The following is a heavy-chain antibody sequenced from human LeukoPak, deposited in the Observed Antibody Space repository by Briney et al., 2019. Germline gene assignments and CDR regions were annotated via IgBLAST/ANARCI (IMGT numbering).Heavy chain of an antibody. CDR2: ISSRSVYE. CDR3: ARFTHGGDFDY. J-gene: IGHJ4*02. D-gene: IGHD2-21*01. CDR1: GFTFSSYS. V-gene: IGHV3-21*01. Sequence: GASLRLSCAASGFTFSSYSMNWVRQAPGKGLEWVSSISSRSVYEYYADPVKGRFTISRDNAKNSVLLQTNSLRAEDTAVYYCARFTHGGDFDYWGQGTLVTVSS.